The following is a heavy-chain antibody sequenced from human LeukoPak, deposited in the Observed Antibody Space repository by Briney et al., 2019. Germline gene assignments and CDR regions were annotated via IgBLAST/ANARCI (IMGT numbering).Heavy chain of an antibody. Sequence: SAKVSCKASGGTFTSYAINWVRQAPGQGLEWMGGIDPIFGTTKYAQKFQGRVTITADKSTATAYMELSSPRSEDTAVYYCARGDSSSWYGPRYYYYYMDVWGKGTTVTVSS. J-gene: IGHJ6*03. CDR2: IDPIFGTT. CDR1: GGTFTSYA. D-gene: IGHD6-13*01. CDR3: ARGDSSSWYGPRYYYYYMDV. V-gene: IGHV1-69*06.